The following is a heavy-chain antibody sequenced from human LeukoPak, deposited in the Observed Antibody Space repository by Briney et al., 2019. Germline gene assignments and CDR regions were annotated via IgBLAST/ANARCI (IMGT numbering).Heavy chain of an antibody. J-gene: IGHJ6*04. Sequence: GGSLRLSCAASGFTFSSYSMNWVRQAPGKGLEWVSSISTSSTYIYYADSLKGRFTISRDNAKSSLYLQMNSLRADDTAVYYCARDLIVGATYYYAMDVWGKGTTVTVSS. D-gene: IGHD3-10*01. V-gene: IGHV3-21*01. CDR1: GFTFSSYS. CDR2: ISTSSTYI. CDR3: ARDLIVGATYYYAMDV.